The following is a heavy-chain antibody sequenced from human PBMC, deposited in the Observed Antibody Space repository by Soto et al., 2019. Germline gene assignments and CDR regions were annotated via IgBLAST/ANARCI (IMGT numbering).Heavy chain of an antibody. Sequence: SETLSLTCSVSGGSITSTIDYWGWIRQSPGKGLEWIGNIYYDGSTFYNPSLKSRVTISVDTSKRQFSLRVSSVTAADTAVYYCARRGSASWRNWFDPWGPGTLVTVSS. CDR3: ARRGSASWRNWFDP. D-gene: IGHD2-2*01. CDR1: GGSITSTIDY. J-gene: IGHJ5*02. V-gene: IGHV4-39*01. CDR2: IYYDGST.